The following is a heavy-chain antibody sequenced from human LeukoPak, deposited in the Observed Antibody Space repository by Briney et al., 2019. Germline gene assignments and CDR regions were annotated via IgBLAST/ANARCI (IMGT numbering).Heavy chain of an antibody. Sequence: GGSLRLSCAASGFTFSSYWMSWVRQAPGKGLEWVANIKQDGSEKYYVDSVKGRFTISRDNAKNSLYLQMNSLRAEDTAVYYCASSPIVVVAANYYYYMDVWGKGTTVTVSS. CDR3: ASSPIVVVAANYYYYMDV. CDR2: IKQDGSEK. J-gene: IGHJ6*03. CDR1: GFTFSSYW. V-gene: IGHV3-7*01. D-gene: IGHD2-15*01.